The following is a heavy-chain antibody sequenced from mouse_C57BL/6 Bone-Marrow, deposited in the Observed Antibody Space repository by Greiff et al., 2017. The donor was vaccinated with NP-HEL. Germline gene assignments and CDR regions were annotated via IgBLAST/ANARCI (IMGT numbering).Heavy chain of an antibody. Sequence: VMLVESGAELVKPGASVKLSCKASGYTFTEYTIHWVKQRSGQGLEWIGWFYPGSGSIKYNEKFKDKATLTADKSSSTVYMELSRLTSEDSAVYFCARHEEGYYGSSSWFAYWGQGTLVTVSA. CDR2: FYPGSGSI. V-gene: IGHV1-62-2*01. D-gene: IGHD1-1*01. J-gene: IGHJ3*01. CDR3: ARHEEGYYGSSSWFAY. CDR1: GYTFTEYT.